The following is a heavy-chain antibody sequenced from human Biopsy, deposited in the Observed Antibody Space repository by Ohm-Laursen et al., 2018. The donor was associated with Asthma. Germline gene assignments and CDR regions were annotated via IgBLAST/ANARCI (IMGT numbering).Heavy chain of an antibody. Sequence: ASVKASCKASGYTFIGCHIHWMRQAPGQGLEWMGWVNTVNGATKYSQKFQGIVTITRDTSASTAYMELRSLRSEDTAAYYCARTYYDFLTGQVKDVFGVWGQGTMVTVSS. CDR2: VNTVNGAT. V-gene: IGHV1-3*04. CDR1: GYTFIGCH. J-gene: IGHJ3*01. CDR3: ARTYYDFLTGQVKDVFGV. D-gene: IGHD3-9*01.